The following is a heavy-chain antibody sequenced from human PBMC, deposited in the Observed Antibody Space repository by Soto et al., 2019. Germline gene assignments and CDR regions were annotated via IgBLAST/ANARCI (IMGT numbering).Heavy chain of an antibody. CDR1: GYTLTELS. D-gene: IGHD3-22*01. CDR2: FDPEDGET. CDR3: ATVRNYYDSSGYYLYY. J-gene: IGHJ4*02. Sequence: ASVKVSCKVSGYTLTELSMHWVRQAPGKGLEWMGGFDPEDGETIYAQKFQGRVTMTEDTSTDTAYMELSSLRSEDTAVYYCATVRNYYDSSGYYLYYWGQGTLVTVS. V-gene: IGHV1-24*01.